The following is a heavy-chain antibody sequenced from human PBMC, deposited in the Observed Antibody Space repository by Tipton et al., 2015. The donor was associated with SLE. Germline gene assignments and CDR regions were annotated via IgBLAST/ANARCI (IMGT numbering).Heavy chain of an antibody. V-gene: IGHV1-18*04. CDR1: DYTFTAYG. CDR3: ARDLRPTVSLFGGASVPAGLDV. J-gene: IGHJ6*02. D-gene: IGHD3-3*01. Sequence: QLVQSGAEVKKPGASVKVSCTASDYTFTAYGISWVRQAPGQGLEWMGWISGDNRRTSYAQNLQDRVTLTTDTSTSTAYMELMSLRSDDTAVYYCARDLRPTVSLFGGASVPAGLDVWGQGTTVTVSS. CDR2: ISGDNRRT.